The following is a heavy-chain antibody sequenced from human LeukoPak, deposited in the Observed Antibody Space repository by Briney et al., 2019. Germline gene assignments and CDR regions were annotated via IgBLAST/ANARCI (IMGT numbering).Heavy chain of an antibody. Sequence: SGPTLVNPTQTLTLTCTFSGFSLSTSGVGVGWIRQPPGKALEWLALIYWDDDKRYSPSLRSRLTITKDTSKNQVVLTMTNMDPVDTATYYCPHLPSSPLKRKIKFDYWGQGSRVTVSS. CDR3: PHLPSSPLKRKIKFDY. D-gene: IGHD6-6*01. J-gene: IGHJ4*02. CDR2: IYWDDDK. V-gene: IGHV2-5*02. CDR1: GFSLSTSGVG.